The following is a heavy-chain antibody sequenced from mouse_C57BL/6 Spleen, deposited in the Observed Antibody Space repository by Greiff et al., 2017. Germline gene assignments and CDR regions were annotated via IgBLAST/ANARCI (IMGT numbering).Heavy chain of an antibody. CDR3: ARLFYDGYYAWYFDV. D-gene: IGHD2-3*01. CDR1: GYTFTSYW. Sequence: QVQLQQPGAELVKPGASVKMSCKASGYTFTSYWITWVKQRPGQGLEWIGDIYPGSGSTNYNEKFKSKATLTVDTSSSTAYMQLSSLTSEDSAVXYCARLFYDGYYAWYFDVWGTGTTVTVSS. CDR2: IYPGSGST. J-gene: IGHJ1*03. V-gene: IGHV1-55*01.